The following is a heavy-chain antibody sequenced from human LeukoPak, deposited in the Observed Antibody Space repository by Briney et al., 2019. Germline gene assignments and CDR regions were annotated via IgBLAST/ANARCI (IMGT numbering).Heavy chain of an antibody. D-gene: IGHD2-21*02. Sequence: GASVKVSCKASGYTFTSYDINWVRQATGQGLEWMGWMNPNSGNTGYAQKFQGRVTMTRNTSISTAYMELSSLRSEDTAVHYCASRSITANWFDPWGQGTLVTVSS. CDR3: ASRSITANWFDP. CDR2: MNPNSGNT. J-gene: IGHJ5*02. V-gene: IGHV1-8*01. CDR1: GYTFTSYD.